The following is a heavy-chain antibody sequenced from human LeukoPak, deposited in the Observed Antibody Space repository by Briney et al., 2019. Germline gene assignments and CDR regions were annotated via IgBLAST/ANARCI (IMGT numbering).Heavy chain of an antibody. J-gene: IGHJ4*02. CDR3: AKDWNYGDYEFDY. V-gene: IGHV3-23*01. CDR2: ISGSGGST. CDR1: GFTFSSYA. Sequence: GGSLRLSCTASGFTFSSYAMSWVRQAPGKGLEWVSAISGSGGSTYYADSVKGRFTISRDNSKNTLYLQMNSLRAEDTAVYYCAKDWNYGDYEFDYWGQGTLVTVSS. D-gene: IGHD4-17*01.